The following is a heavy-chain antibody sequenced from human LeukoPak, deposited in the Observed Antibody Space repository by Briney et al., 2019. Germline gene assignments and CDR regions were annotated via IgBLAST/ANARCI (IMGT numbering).Heavy chain of an antibody. J-gene: IGHJ4*02. Sequence: ASVNVPCTASGYTFTSYGISWVRQAPGQGLEWMGWISAYNGNTNYAQKLQGRVTMTTDTSTSTAYMELRSLRSDDTAVYHCARVVVPAAIYPGEGPDYWGQGTLVTVSS. CDR1: GYTFTSYG. D-gene: IGHD2-2*02. V-gene: IGHV1-18*01. CDR2: ISAYNGNT. CDR3: ARVVVPAAIYPGEGPDY.